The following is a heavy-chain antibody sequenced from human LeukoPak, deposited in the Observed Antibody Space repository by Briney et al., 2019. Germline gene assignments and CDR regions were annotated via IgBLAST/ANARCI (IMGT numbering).Heavy chain of an antibody. D-gene: IGHD2-2*01. Sequence: SETLSLTCTVSGGSISSYYWSWIRQPPGKGLEWIGYIYYSGSTNYNPSLKSRVTISVDKSKNQFSLKLSSVTAADTAVYYCASSLGYCSSTSCPAYYYGMDVWGQGTTVTVSS. CDR3: ASSLGYCSSTSCPAYYYGMDV. CDR1: GGSISSYY. J-gene: IGHJ6*02. V-gene: IGHV4-59*12. CDR2: IYYSGST.